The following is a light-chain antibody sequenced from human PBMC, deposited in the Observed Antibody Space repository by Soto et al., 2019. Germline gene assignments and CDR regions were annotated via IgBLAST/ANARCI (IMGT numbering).Light chain of an antibody. CDR1: QVIGSRY. J-gene: IGKJ5*01. CDR3: QQRHMWPIT. V-gene: IGKV3D-20*02. CDR2: DAY. Sequence: EITMSNSPGTLSLSPGERATISCLASQVIGSRYLARYHQKPGQAPRLLIYDAYNRATGIPPRFSGSGSGTDFTLTISSLEPEDSAVYYCQQRHMWPITFGQGTLLEIK.